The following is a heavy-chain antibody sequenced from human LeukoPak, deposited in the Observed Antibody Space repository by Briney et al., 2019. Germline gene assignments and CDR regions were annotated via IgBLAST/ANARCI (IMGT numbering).Heavy chain of an antibody. CDR1: GGSISSSSYY. CDR3: ARGGWYYDSSGYYPDY. V-gene: IGHV4-39*01. Sequence: SETLSLTCTVSGGSISSSSYYWGWIRQPPGKGLEWIGSIYYSGSTYYNPSLKSRVTISVDTSKNQFSLKLSSVTAADTAVYYCARGGWYYDSSGYYPDYWGQGTLVTVSS. CDR2: IYYSGST. D-gene: IGHD3-22*01. J-gene: IGHJ4*02.